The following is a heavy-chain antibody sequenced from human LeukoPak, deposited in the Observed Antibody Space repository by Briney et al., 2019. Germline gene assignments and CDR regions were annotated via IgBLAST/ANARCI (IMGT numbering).Heavy chain of an antibody. J-gene: IGHJ3*02. V-gene: IGHV4-34*12. Sequence: SETLSLTCGVSGGTFSGYFWTWIRQPPGKGLEWIGEIIDSGTTNYNPSLESRVAMSVDTSKNQVSLRLSSVTAADTAVYYCATLYIVNAFDIWGPGTLVTVSS. CDR3: ATLYIVNAFDI. CDR2: IIDSGTT. D-gene: IGHD2-2*02. CDR1: GGTFSGYF.